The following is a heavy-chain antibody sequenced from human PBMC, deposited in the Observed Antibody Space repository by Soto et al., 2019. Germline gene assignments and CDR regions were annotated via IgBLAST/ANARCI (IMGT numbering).Heavy chain of an antibody. CDR2: ISYDGSNK. D-gene: IGHD3-10*01. Sequence: GSLRLSCAASGFTFSSYAMHWVRQAPGKGLEWVAVISYDGSNKYYADSVKGRFTISRDNSKNTLYLQMNSLRAEDTAVYYCARGSRILLWFGEFGYWGQGTLVTVSS. CDR3: ARGSRILLWFGEFGY. V-gene: IGHV3-30-3*01. J-gene: IGHJ4*02. CDR1: GFTFSSYA.